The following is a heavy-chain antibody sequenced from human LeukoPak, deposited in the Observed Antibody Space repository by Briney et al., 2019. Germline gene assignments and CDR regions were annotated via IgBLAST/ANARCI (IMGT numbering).Heavy chain of an antibody. CDR2: IYPNSGDT. Sequence: ASVKVSCKASGYTFTDYYIQWVRLAPGQGLEWMGWIYPNSGDTNYAQKFQGRVTMTRDTSISTAYMELGRLTSDDTAVYYCARDPQAALVDMDVWGQGTTVTVSS. CDR3: ARDPQAALVDMDV. J-gene: IGHJ6*02. CDR1: GYTFTDYY. V-gene: IGHV1-2*02. D-gene: IGHD5-18*01.